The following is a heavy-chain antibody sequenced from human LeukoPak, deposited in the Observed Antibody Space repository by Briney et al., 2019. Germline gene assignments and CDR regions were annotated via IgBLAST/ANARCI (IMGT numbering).Heavy chain of an antibody. Sequence: ASVKVSCKASGYTFTNYGIAWVRQAPGQGLEWMGWISAHNGNTKYAQKFQARVTMTTDTSTSTAYMELSSLRSEDTAVYNCARALYSSSWYVTSFDYWGQGTLVTVSS. CDR3: ARALYSSSWYVTSFDY. D-gene: IGHD6-13*01. CDR1: GYTFTNYG. CDR2: ISAHNGNT. J-gene: IGHJ4*02. V-gene: IGHV1-18*01.